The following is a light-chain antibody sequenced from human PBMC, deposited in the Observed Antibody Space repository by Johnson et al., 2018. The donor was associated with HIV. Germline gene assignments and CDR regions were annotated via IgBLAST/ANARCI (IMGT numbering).Light chain of an antibody. V-gene: IGLV1-51*01. CDR2: DTY. Sequence: QSVLTQSPSVSAAPGQKVTISCSGSSSNIGNNYVSWYQQLPGTAPKLLIYDTYKRFFEIPDRFSGSKSGTSATLGITGLQTGDEADYYCGTWDSSLSAYVFGTVTKVTVL. J-gene: IGLJ1*01. CDR1: SSNIGNNY. CDR3: GTWDSSLSAYV.